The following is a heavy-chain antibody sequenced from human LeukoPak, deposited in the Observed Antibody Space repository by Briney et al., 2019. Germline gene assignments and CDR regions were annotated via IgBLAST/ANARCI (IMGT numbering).Heavy chain of an antibody. Sequence: GGSLRLSCAASGFTFSSYAMSWVRQAPGKGLEWVSAISGSGGSTYYADSVKGRFTISRDNSKNTLYLQMNSLRAEDTAVYYYAKDDEWEPRGVSFDYWGQGTLVTVSS. V-gene: IGHV3-23*01. CDR1: GFTFSSYA. J-gene: IGHJ4*02. D-gene: IGHD1-26*01. CDR3: AKDDEWEPRGVSFDY. CDR2: ISGSGGST.